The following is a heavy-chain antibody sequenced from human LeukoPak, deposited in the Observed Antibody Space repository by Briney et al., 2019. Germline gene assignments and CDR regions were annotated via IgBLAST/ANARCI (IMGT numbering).Heavy chain of an antibody. Sequence: GGSLRLSCAASGFTFSSYWMSWVRQAPGKGLEWVANIKQDGSEKYYVDSVKGRFTISRDDAKNSLYLQMNSLRAEDTAVYYCARESRDGTFDYWGQGTLVTVSS. CDR1: GFTFSSYW. V-gene: IGHV3-7*01. CDR2: IKQDGSEK. CDR3: ARESRDGTFDY. D-gene: IGHD5-24*01. J-gene: IGHJ4*02.